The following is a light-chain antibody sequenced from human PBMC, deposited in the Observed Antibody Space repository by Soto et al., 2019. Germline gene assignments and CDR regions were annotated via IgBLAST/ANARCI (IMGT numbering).Light chain of an antibody. Sequence: QSALTQPASVSGSPGQSITISCTGTSSDIGDDYYVSWYQQYPGKVPKVLIYDVSNRPSGVSNRFSGSKSGNTASLTISGLQSEYEADYYCSSYTSSTTSKVFGTGTKVTVL. V-gene: IGLV2-14*01. CDR2: DVS. CDR3: SSYTSSTTSKV. J-gene: IGLJ1*01. CDR1: SSDIGDDYY.